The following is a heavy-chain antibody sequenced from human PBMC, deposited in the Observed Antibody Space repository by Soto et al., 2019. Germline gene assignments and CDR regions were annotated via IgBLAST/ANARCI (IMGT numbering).Heavy chain of an antibody. D-gene: IGHD3-22*01. CDR2: ISSSSSYI. CDR1: GFTFSSYS. V-gene: IGHV3-21*01. Sequence: GGSLRLSCAASGFTFSSYSMNWVRQAPGKGLEWVSSISSSSSYIYYADSVKGRFTISRDNAKNSLYLQMNSLRAEDTAVYYCAREGGYKPYYLDYWGQGTLVTVS. CDR3: AREGGYKPYYLDY. J-gene: IGHJ4*02.